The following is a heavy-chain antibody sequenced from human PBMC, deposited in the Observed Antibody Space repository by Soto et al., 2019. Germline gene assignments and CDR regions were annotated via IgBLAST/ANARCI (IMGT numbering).Heavy chain of an antibody. CDR2: IYSGGST. J-gene: IGHJ5*02. CDR3: ARDRFGSNYHDSSGYYP. V-gene: IGHV3-53*01. Sequence: GGSLRLSCAASGFIVSNNYMSWVRQAPGKGLEWVSVIYSGGSTYYADSVKGRFTISRDNSKNTMYLQMNSLRAEDTAVYYCARDRFGSNYHDSSGYYPWGQGTLVTVSS. D-gene: IGHD3-22*01. CDR1: GFIVSNNY.